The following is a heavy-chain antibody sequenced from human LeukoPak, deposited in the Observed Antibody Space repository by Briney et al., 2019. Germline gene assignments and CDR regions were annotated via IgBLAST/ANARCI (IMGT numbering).Heavy chain of an antibody. J-gene: IGHJ3*02. CDR3: ARRGSYAFDI. V-gene: IGHV4-34*01. CDR2: INHSGST. CDR1: GGSFSGYY. Sequence: SETLSLTCAVYGGSFSGYYWSWIRQPPGKGLEWIGEINHSGSTNYNSSLKSRVTISVDTSKNQFSLKLSSVTAADTAVYYCARRGSYAFDIWGQGTMVTVSS. D-gene: IGHD3-10*01.